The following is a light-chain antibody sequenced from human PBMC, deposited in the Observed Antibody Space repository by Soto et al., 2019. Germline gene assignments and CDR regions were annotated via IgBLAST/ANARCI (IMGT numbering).Light chain of an antibody. Sequence: DIQMTQSPSSLSASVGDRVTITCRASQSISNFLNWYQQKPGKAPKLLIYAASSLRSGVTSRFSGSGSGTDFTLTISSLQREDFATYVCQQSYSSPWTIGQGTKVEIK. CDR2: AAS. V-gene: IGKV1-39*01. CDR3: QQSYSSPWT. CDR1: QSISNF. J-gene: IGKJ1*01.